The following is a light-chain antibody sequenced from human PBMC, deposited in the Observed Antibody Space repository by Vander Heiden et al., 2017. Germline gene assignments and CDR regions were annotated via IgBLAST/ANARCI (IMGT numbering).Light chain of an antibody. CDR1: AVSKKY. CDR2: KDT. V-gene: IGLV3-25*03. Sequence: SSALTQPPSVSVSPGQTARITCSGDAVSKKYAYWYQQKPGQAPLLLIYKDTARPSGIPERFSGSSSGTTVTLTISGVQAEDEADYYCQSGHTIDTSFHVVFGGGTKLTVL. CDR3: QSGHTIDTSFHVV. J-gene: IGLJ2*01.